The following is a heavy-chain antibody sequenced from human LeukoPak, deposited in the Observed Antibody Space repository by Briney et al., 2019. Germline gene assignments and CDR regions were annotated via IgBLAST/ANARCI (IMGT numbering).Heavy chain of an antibody. D-gene: IGHD2-2*01. CDR3: ARDRVVPAAMPYYYYGMDV. V-gene: IGHV1-69*13. J-gene: IGHJ6*02. CDR2: IIPIFGTA. Sequence: WASVKVSCKASGGTFSSYAISWVRQAPGQGLEWMGGIIPIFGTANYAQKFQGRVTITADESTSTAYMELSSLRSEDTAVYYCARDRVVPAAMPYYYYGMDVWGQGTTVTVSS. CDR1: GGTFSSYA.